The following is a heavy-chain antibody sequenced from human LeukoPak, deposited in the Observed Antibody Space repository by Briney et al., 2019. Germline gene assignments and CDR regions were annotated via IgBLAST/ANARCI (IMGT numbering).Heavy chain of an antibody. CDR3: ARGRYCSSTSCSRDYYYMDV. CDR2: INPNSGGT. Sequence: ASVKVSCKASGYTFTGYYMHWVRQAPGQGLEWMGWINPNSGGTNYAQKFQGRVTVTRDTSISTAYMELSRLRSDDTAVYYCARGRYCSSTSCSRDYYYMDVWGKGTTVTVSS. J-gene: IGHJ6*03. V-gene: IGHV1-2*02. CDR1: GYTFTGYY. D-gene: IGHD2-2*01.